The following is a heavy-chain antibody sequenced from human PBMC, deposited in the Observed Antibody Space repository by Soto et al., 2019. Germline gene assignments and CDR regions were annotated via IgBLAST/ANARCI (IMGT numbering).Heavy chain of an antibody. Sequence: SETLSLTCAVSGGSISSSNWWSWVRQAPGKGLEWIGEIYHSGSTNYKPSLKSRVTISVDTSKNQFSLKLSSVTAADTAVYYCARGNVGDFWSGYEYYYGMDVWGQGTTVTVSS. V-gene: IGHV4-4*02. CDR2: IYHSGST. J-gene: IGHJ6*02. CDR1: GGSISSSNW. D-gene: IGHD3-3*01. CDR3: ARGNVGDFWSGYEYYYGMDV.